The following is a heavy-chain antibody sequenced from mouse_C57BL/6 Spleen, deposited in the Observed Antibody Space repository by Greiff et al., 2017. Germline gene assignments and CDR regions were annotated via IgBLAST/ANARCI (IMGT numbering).Heavy chain of an antibody. Sequence: VQLQQSVAELVRPGASVKLSCTASGFNIKNTYMHWVKQRPEQGLEWIGRIDPANGNTKYAPKFQGKATITADTSSNTAYLQLSSLTSEDTAIYYCARQDITTVVASYYYAMDYWGQGTSVTVSS. CDR2: IDPANGNT. D-gene: IGHD1-1*01. CDR1: GFNIKNTY. J-gene: IGHJ4*01. V-gene: IGHV14-3*01. CDR3: ARQDITTVVASYYYAMDY.